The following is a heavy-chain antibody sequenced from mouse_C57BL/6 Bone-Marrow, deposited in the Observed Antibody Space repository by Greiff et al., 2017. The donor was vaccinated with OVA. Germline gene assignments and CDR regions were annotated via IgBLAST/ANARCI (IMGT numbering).Heavy chain of an antibody. CDR1: GYTFTSYA. CDR2: IFIGNGYT. V-gene: IGHV1-58*01. Sequence: VHLQQSGAALVRPGSSVKMSCKTSGYTFTSYAINWVKQRPGQGLEWFGYIFIGNGYTEYHEKLKGKATLTSDTSPSTAYMQLSSLTSEDSAIYYCAIDSAGPAMDYWGQGTSVTVSS. J-gene: IGHJ4*01. D-gene: IGHD3-2*02. CDR3: AIDSAGPAMDY.